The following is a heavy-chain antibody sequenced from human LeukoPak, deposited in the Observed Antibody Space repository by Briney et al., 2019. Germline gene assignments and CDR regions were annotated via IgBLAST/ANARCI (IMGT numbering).Heavy chain of an antibody. V-gene: IGHV3-30-3*01. D-gene: IGHD6-13*01. CDR1: GFTFNDYA. CDR3: ARVKGLYVAAAGHNWFDP. J-gene: IGHJ5*02. CDR2: ISYDGYDK. Sequence: GGSLRLSCAASGFTFNDYAMYWVRQAPGKGLEWVTLISYDGYDKSYADSVRGRFTISRDNSRNTLYLQMDSLRSEDTAVYYCARVKGLYVAAAGHNWFDPWGQGTLVTVSS.